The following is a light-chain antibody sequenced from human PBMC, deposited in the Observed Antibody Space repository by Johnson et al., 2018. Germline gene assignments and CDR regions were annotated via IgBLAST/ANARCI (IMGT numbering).Light chain of an antibody. CDR3: GTWDSSLSAGNV. J-gene: IGLJ1*01. Sequence: QSVLTQPPSVSAAPGQKVTISCSGSSSNIGNNYVSWYQQLPGTAPKLLIYENNKRPSGIPDRFSGSKSGTSDTLGITGLQTGDEADYYCGTWDSSLSAGNVFGTGTNVTVL. CDR2: ENN. CDR1: SSNIGNNY. V-gene: IGLV1-51*02.